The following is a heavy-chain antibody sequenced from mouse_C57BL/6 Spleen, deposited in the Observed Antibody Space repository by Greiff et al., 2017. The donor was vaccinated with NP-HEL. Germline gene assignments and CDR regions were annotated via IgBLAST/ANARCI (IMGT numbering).Heavy chain of an antibody. Sequence: VQLQQPGAELVRPGSSVKLSCKASGYTFTSYSMHWVKQRPIQGLEWIGNIDPSDSETHYNQKFKDKATLTADKSSSTAYMQLSSLTSEASAVYYCAGGGLRRGGPFDYWGQGTTLTVSS. CDR3: AGGGLRRGGPFDY. V-gene: IGHV1-52*01. D-gene: IGHD2-4*01. J-gene: IGHJ2*01. CDR2: IDPSDSET. CDR1: GYTFTSYS.